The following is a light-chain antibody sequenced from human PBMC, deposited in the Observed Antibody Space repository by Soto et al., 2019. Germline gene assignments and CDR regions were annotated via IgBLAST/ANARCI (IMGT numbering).Light chain of an antibody. J-gene: IGKJ4*01. V-gene: IGKV1-6*01. Sequence: AIQMTQSPSSLSASVGDRVTITCRASQGIRNDLGWYQQKPGNPPKLLIFAASILQSGVPSRFXXXXSXXYFTXTISSLQPEDFATYYCLQDYDYPLIFGGGTTVEIK. CDR2: AAS. CDR1: QGIRND. CDR3: LQDYDYPLI.